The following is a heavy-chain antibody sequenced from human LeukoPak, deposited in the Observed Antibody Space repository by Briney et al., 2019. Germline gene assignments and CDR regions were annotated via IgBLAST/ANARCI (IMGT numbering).Heavy chain of an antibody. J-gene: IGHJ6*02. Sequence: SETLSLTCTVSGGSISSYYWSWLRQPPGKGLEWIGYIYYSGSTNYNPSLKSRVTISVDTSKNQFSLKLSSVTAADTAVYYCAGGAVAGPNYYYYGMDVWGQGTTVTVSS. CDR2: IYYSGST. V-gene: IGHV4-59*01. D-gene: IGHD6-19*01. CDR1: GGSISSYY. CDR3: AGGAVAGPNYYYYGMDV.